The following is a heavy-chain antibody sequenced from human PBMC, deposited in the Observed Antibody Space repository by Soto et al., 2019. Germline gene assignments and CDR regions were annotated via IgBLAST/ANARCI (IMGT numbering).Heavy chain of an antibody. CDR2: ISTTSSSI. D-gene: IGHD3-3*01. Sequence: PRLSCAASGFTFSSYSMNWVRQAPGKGLEWISYISTTSSSIYYADSVKGRFTISRDNAKNSLFLQMNSLRDEDTAVYYCARKGVAFDYWGQGALVTVSS. CDR3: ARKGVAFDY. V-gene: IGHV3-48*02. J-gene: IGHJ4*02. CDR1: GFTFSSYS.